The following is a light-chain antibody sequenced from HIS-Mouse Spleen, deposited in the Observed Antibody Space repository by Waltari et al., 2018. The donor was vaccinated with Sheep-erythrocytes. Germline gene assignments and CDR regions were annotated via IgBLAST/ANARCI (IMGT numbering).Light chain of an antibody. CDR1: SSDVGGYNY. J-gene: IGLJ1*01. CDR2: DFS. CDR3: CSYAGSYNHV. V-gene: IGLV2-11*01. Sequence: QSALTQPRSVSGSPGQSVTISCTGTSSDVGGYNYVSWYQQHPGKAPKLMIYDFSKRPSVVPGRFSGSKSGNTASLTVSGLQAEDEADYYCCSYAGSYNHVFATGTKVTVL.